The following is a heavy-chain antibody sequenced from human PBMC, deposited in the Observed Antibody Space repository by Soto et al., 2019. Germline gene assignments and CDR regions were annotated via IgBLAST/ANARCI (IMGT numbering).Heavy chain of an antibody. V-gene: IGHV3-23*01. CDR2: ITHNNGAT. J-gene: IGHJ5*02. CDR3: ARNPRSDISGLRHIVENWFDP. CDR1: GLNFANFG. Sequence: PGGSLRLSCAASGLNFANFGMSWVRQAPGKGPQWVASITHNNGATYYADSVKGRFSVSRNNSRNVMYLQVKGLGVDDTAVYFCARNPRSDISGLRHIVENWFDPWGQGSLVTVSS. D-gene: IGHD3-3*02.